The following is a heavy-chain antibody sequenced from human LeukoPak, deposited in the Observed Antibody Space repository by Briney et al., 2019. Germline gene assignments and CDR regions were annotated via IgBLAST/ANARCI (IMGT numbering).Heavy chain of an antibody. Sequence: SETLSLTCAVSGGSFSGYYWSWIRQPPGKGLEWIGEINHSGSSNYNPSLKSRVTISVDTSKKQFSLKLTSATAADTAVYYCARASYDSSDYEYFQHWGQGTLVTVSS. CDR2: INHSGSS. D-gene: IGHD3-22*01. CDR3: ARASYDSSDYEYFQH. J-gene: IGHJ1*01. CDR1: GGSFSGYY. V-gene: IGHV4-34*01.